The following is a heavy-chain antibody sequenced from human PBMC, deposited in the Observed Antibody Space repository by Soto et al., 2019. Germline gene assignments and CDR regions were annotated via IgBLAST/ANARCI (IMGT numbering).Heavy chain of an antibody. CDR1: GGSVSSGSYY. D-gene: IGHD1-26*01. CDR3: ARDSWSGSYGGDY. CDR2: IYYSGST. Sequence: TSETLSLTCTVSGGSVSSGSYYWSWIRQPPGKGLEWIGYIYYSGSTNYNPSLKSRVTISVDTSKNQFSLKLSSVTAADTAVYYCARDSWSGSYGGDYWGQGTLVTVSS. J-gene: IGHJ4*02. V-gene: IGHV4-61*01.